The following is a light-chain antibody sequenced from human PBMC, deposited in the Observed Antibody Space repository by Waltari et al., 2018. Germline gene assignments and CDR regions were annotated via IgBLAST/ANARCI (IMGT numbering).Light chain of an antibody. CDR1: QSVLSSSNNKNY. J-gene: IGKJ2*01. CDR2: WAS. Sequence: IVMTQSPDSLAGSLGERATINCRSGQSVLSSSNNKNYLAWYQQKLGQPPKLLIYWASTRESGVPDRFNGSGSGTDFTLTISSLQAEDVAVYYCQQYYSTPYTFGQGTKLEIK. V-gene: IGKV4-1*01. CDR3: QQYYSTPYT.